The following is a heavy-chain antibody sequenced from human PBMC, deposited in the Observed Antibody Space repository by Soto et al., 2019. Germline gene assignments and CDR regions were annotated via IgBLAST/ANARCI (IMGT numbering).Heavy chain of an antibody. CDR2: IYYSGST. Sequence: PSETLSLTCTVSGGSISSGGYYWSWIRQHPGKGLEWIGYIYYSGSTYYNPSLKSRVTISVDTSKNQFSLKLSSVTAADTAVYYCARGADPYYFDYWGQGTLVTSPQ. CDR3: ARGADPYYFDY. CDR1: GGSISSGGYY. V-gene: IGHV4-31*03. D-gene: IGHD3-16*01. J-gene: IGHJ4*02.